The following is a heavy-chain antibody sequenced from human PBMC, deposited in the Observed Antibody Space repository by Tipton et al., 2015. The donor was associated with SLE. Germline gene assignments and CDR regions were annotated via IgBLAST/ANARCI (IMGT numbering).Heavy chain of an antibody. D-gene: IGHD3-9*01. Sequence: GSLRLSCAASGFTFSSYAMSWVRQAPGKGLEWVSVIYSGGSTYYADSLMGGLTISRNNSKNTLYLQMNSLRADDTAVYYCGKDPLTRGDHWGPGPLVNVSS. V-gene: IGHV3-23*03. CDR1: GFTFSSYA. J-gene: IGHJ4*02. CDR2: IYSGGST. CDR3: GKDPLTRGDH.